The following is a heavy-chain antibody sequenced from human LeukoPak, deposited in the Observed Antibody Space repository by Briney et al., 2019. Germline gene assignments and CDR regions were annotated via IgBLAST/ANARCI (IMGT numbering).Heavy chain of an antibody. V-gene: IGHV4-59*01. J-gene: IGHJ3*02. CDR1: GGSISSYY. D-gene: IGHD5-18*01. Sequence: SETLSLTCTVRGGSISSYYWSWIRQPPGKGLEWIGYIYYSGSTNYNPSLQSRVTISVDTSKNQFSLKVSSVTAADTAVYYCARELDTAILGVRACDIWGQGTMVIVSS. CDR3: ARELDTAILGVRACDI. CDR2: IYYSGST.